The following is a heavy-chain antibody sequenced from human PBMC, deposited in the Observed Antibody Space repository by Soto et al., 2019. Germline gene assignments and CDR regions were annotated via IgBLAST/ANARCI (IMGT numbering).Heavy chain of an antibody. D-gene: IGHD6-13*01. CDR3: AITSSSWSYYFDY. J-gene: IGHJ4*02. CDR2: IYPGDSDT. V-gene: IGHV5-51*01. Sequence: PGESLKISCKVSVYSFTSYWIGWVRQMPGKGLEWMGIIYPGDSDTRYSPSFQGQVTISADKSISTAYLQWSSLKASDTAMYYCAITSSSWSYYFDYWCQGTLVTVYS. CDR1: VYSFTSYW.